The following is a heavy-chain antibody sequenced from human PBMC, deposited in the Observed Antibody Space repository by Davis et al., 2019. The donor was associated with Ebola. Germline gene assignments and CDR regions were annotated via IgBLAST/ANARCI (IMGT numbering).Heavy chain of an antibody. CDR3: ATEYSSSSVLYYYYGMDV. V-gene: IGHV3-11*04. J-gene: IGHJ6*02. Sequence: GGSLRLSCAASGFTFSDYYMSWIRQAPGKGLEWVSYISSSGSTIYYADSVKGRFTISRDNSKNTLYLQMNSLRAEDTAVYYCATEYSSSSVLYYYYGMDVWGQGTTVTVSS. D-gene: IGHD6-6*01. CDR1: GFTFSDYY. CDR2: ISSSGSTI.